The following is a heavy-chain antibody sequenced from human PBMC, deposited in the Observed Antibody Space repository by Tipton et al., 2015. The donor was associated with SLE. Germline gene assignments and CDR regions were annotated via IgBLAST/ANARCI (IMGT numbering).Heavy chain of an antibody. CDR2: VYYTGSA. CDR3: ARGDFDLWTASYTGPFDS. CDR1: GGSLSSHY. D-gene: IGHD3/OR15-3a*01. V-gene: IGHV4-59*08. J-gene: IGHJ4*02. Sequence: TLSLTCTVSGGSLSSHYWSWIRQPPGTGLEYIGYVYYTGSANYNPSLKSRVTISLDTSKNQFSLNLSPVTAADTAIYYCARGDFDLWTASYTGPFDSWGQGMLVTVSS.